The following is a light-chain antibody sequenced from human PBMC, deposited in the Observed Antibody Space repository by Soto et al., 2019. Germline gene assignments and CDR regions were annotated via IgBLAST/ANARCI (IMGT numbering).Light chain of an antibody. CDR1: QTVTSSN. Sequence: EIVLTQSPGTLSLSTGARATPSCRASQTVTSSNLSCYQQKPGQGPRLLIYGASSRAAGIRDRFSGSGSGTDFTLTISRLEHVDIEEYYWQRYGSWTFGQGTKVDIK. V-gene: IGKV3-20*01. CDR2: GAS. CDR3: QRYGSWT. J-gene: IGKJ1*01.